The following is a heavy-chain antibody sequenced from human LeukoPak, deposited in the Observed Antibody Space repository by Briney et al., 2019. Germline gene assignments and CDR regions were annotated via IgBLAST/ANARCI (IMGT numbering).Heavy chain of an antibody. D-gene: IGHD1-14*01. V-gene: IGHV3-23*01. CDR1: GFTLSSYA. J-gene: IGHJ6*03. Sequence: GGSLRLSCAASGFTLSSYAMSWVRQAPGKGLEWVSAISGSGGSTYYADSVKGRFTISRDNSKNTLYLQMNSLRAEDTAVYYCAKGPGYYYYYYMDVWGKGTTVTISS. CDR2: ISGSGGST. CDR3: AKGPGYYYYYYMDV.